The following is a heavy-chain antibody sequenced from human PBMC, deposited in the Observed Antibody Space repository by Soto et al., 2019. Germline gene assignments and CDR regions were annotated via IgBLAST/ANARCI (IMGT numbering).Heavy chain of an antibody. D-gene: IGHD3-22*01. CDR3: ARHYYDSSGYSMGYFQH. CDR1: GYTFTSYA. CDR2: INAGNGNT. Sequence: QVQLVQSGAEVKKPGASVKVSCKASGYTFTSYAMHWVRQAPGQRLEWMGWINAGNGNTKYSQKFQGRVTITRDTSESTAYMELSSLRSEDTAVYYCARHYYDSSGYSMGYFQHWGQGTLVTVSS. V-gene: IGHV1-3*01. J-gene: IGHJ1*01.